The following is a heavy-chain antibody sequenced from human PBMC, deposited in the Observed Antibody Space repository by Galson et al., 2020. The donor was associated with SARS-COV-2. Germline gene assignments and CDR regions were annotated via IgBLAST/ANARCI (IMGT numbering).Heavy chain of an antibody. D-gene: IGHD4-17*01. CDR2: MNPNSGNT. CDR1: GYTFTNYD. V-gene: IGHV1-8*01. Sequence: ASVKVSCKASGYTFTNYDINRVRQAPGQGLEWMGWMNPNSGNTGYAQKFQGRVTMTRTTSISTAYMELNSLTSEDTAVYYCARSYDDFATWFDPWGQGTLVTVSS. J-gene: IGHJ5*02. CDR3: ARSYDDFATWFDP.